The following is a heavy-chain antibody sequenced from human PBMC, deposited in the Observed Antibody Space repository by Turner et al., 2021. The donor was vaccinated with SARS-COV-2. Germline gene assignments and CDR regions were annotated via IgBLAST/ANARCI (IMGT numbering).Heavy chain of an antibody. Sequence: QLQLQESGPGLVKPSETLSLTWTVSGGSLSRSNYYWGWIRQPPGKGLEWMGSRYYGGSTYDNPSLKSRVTISADTSKKQFSLKLSSVTAAGTAVYYCARLLNPGSYYDYYYGMDVWGQGTTVTVSS. V-gene: IGHV4-39*01. CDR2: RYYGGST. J-gene: IGHJ6*02. CDR1: GGSLSRSNYY. D-gene: IGHD3-10*01. CDR3: ARLLNPGSYYDYYYGMDV.